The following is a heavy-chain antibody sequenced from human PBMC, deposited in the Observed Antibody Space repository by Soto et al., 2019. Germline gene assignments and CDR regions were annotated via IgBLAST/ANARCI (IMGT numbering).Heavy chain of an antibody. Sequence: QVQLQESGPGLVKPSQTLSLTCTVSGGSSNSGGYYWSWIRQHPGKGLEWIGYIYYSGSTYYNPSLKSRVTISVDTSKNQFSLKLSSVTAADTAVYYCARDSRSYGLSATYGMDVWGQGTTVTVSS. CDR1: GGSSNSGGYY. J-gene: IGHJ6*02. CDR3: ARDSRSYGLSATYGMDV. D-gene: IGHD5-18*01. V-gene: IGHV4-31*03. CDR2: IYYSGST.